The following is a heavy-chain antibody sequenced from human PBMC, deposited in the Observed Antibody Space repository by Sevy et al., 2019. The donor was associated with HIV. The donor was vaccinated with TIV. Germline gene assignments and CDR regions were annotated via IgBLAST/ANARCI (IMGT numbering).Heavy chain of an antibody. CDR2: INPSGGNT. CDR1: GYTFTSYY. CDR3: ARARGTYDFWSGQNPPHYYYGMDV. Sequence: ASVKVSCKASGYTFTSYYMHWVRQAPGQGLEWMGIINPSGGNTSYAQKFQGRVTMTRDTSTSTVYMELSSLRSEDTAVYYCARARGTYDFWSGQNPPHYYYGMDVWGQGTTVTVSS. J-gene: IGHJ6*02. V-gene: IGHV1-46*01. D-gene: IGHD3-3*01.